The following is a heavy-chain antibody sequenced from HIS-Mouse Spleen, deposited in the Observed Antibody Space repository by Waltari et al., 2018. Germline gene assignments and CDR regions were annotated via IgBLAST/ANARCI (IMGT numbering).Heavy chain of an antibody. Sequence: EVQLVESGGGLVQPGGSLRLSCAASGFTFSSYWMSWVRQAPGKGLEWVAKRKQDGSEKYYVDSVKGRFTISRDNAKNSLYLQMNSLRAEDTAVYYCAREGDSGSYFDYWGQGTLVTVSS. V-gene: IGHV3-7*01. D-gene: IGHD1-26*01. CDR2: RKQDGSEK. CDR3: AREGDSGSYFDY. J-gene: IGHJ4*02. CDR1: GFTFSSYW.